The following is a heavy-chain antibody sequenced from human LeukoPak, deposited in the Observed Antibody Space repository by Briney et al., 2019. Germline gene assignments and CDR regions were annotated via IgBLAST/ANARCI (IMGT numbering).Heavy chain of an antibody. Sequence: SQTLSLTCIVSGGSISNGDHYWSWVRQPPGKGLEWIGFIYYTGTTSYNPSLKSRVTISVDTSKNQFSLRLTSVTAADTALYNCAIQSKGYTYGYNYWGQGTLVTVSS. D-gene: IGHD5-18*01. CDR2: IYYTGTT. CDR1: GGSISNGDHY. CDR3: AIQSKGYTYGYNY. J-gene: IGHJ4*02. V-gene: IGHV4-30-4*01.